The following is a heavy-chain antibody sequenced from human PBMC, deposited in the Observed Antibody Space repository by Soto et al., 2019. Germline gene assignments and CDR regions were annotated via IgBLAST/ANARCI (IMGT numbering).Heavy chain of an antibody. CDR2: IYYSGST. Sequence: PSETLSLTCTVSGGSISSSSYYWGWIRQPPGKGLEWIGSIYYSGSTYYNPSLKSRVTISVDTSKNQFSLKLSSVTAADTAVYYCARSSRDVVATAPFGYWGQGTLVTVSS. CDR3: ARSSRDVVATAPFGY. D-gene: IGHD5-12*01. J-gene: IGHJ4*02. V-gene: IGHV4-39*01. CDR1: GGSISSSSYY.